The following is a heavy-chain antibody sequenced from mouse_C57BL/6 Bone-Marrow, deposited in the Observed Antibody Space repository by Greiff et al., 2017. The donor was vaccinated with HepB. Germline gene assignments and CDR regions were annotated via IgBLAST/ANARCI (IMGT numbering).Heavy chain of an antibody. J-gene: IGHJ3*01. D-gene: IGHD2-1*01. V-gene: IGHV1-81*01. Sequence: VQLQQSGAELARPGASVKLSCKASGYTFTSYGISWVKQRTGQGLEWIGEIYPRSGNTYYNEKFKGKATLTADKSSSTAYMELRSLTFEDSAVYFCARSLYYGNYVGTYWGQGTLVTVSA. CDR2: IYPRSGNT. CDR1: GYTFTSYG. CDR3: ARSLYYGNYVGTY.